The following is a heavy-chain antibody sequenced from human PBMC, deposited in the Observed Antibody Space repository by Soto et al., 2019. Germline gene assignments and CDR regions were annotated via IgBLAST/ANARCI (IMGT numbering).Heavy chain of an antibody. J-gene: IGHJ6*02. V-gene: IGHV3-30*18. CDR3: AKRMGSSLYYYYGMDV. Sequence: PGGSLRLSCAASGFTFSSYGMHWVRQAPGKGLEWVAVISYDGSNKYYADSVKGRFTISRDNSKNTLYLQMNSLRAEDTAVYYCAKRMGSSLYYYYGMDVWGQGTTVTVSS. CDR2: ISYDGSNK. CDR1: GFTFSSYG. D-gene: IGHD6-6*01.